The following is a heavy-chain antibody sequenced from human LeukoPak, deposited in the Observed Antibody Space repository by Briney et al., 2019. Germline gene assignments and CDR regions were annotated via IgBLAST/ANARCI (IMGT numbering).Heavy chain of an antibody. D-gene: IGHD6-13*01. CDR2: INSDGSST. J-gene: IGHJ4*02. CDR1: GFTFSSYW. Sequence: PGGSLRLSCAASGFTFSSYWMRWVRQAPGKGLLWVSRINSDGSSTSYADSVKGRFTISRDNAKNTLYLQMNSLRAEDTAVYYCARRIAAAAAPYYFDYWGQGTLVTVSS. CDR3: ARRIAAAAAPYYFDY. V-gene: IGHV3-74*01.